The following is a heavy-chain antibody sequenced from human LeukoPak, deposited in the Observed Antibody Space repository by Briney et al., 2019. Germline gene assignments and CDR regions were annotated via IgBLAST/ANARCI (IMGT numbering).Heavy chain of an antibody. CDR2: MNPNSGNT. CDR3: ATVYCTNGVCYIHYFDY. J-gene: IGHJ4*02. V-gene: IGHV1-8*02. Sequence: ASVKVSCKASGGTFSSYTISWVRQAPGQGLEWMGWMNPNSGNTGYAQKFQGRVTMTRNTSISTAYMELSSLRSEDTAVYYCATVYCTNGVCYIHYFDYWGQGTLVTVSS. CDR1: GGTFSSYT. D-gene: IGHD2-8*01.